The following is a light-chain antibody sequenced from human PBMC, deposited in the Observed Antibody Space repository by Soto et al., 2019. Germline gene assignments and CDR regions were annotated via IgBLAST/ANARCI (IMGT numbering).Light chain of an antibody. Sequence: IGFTQSPVNLSFYQGSRSTLACIASQRVYDSHLAWYRLRPGQAARLLVYDASSRATGVPARFSGSGSGTYFALTISRRKDDDFADYYYQHPRCQRLATFGQGTRLEIK. V-gene: IGKV3D-20*02. CDR3: QHPRCQRLAT. CDR2: DAS. J-gene: IGKJ5*01. CDR1: QRVYDSH.